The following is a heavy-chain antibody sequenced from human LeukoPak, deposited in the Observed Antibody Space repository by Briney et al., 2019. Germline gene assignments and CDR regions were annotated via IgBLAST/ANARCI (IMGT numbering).Heavy chain of an antibody. D-gene: IGHD6-19*01. CDR1: GFTFSNYW. CDR2: IKEDGSEK. Sequence: PGGSLRLSCAASGFTFSNYWMSWVRQVSGKGLEWVANIKEDGSEKNFVDSVRGRFIISRDNAKNSVYLEMNSLRAEDTAVYYCARGSGWCDYWGQGALVTVSS. V-gene: IGHV3-7*03. J-gene: IGHJ4*02. CDR3: ARGSGWCDY.